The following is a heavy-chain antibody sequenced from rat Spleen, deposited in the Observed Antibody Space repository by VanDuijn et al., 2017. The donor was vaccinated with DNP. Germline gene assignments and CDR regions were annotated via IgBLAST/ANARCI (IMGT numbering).Heavy chain of an antibody. J-gene: IGHJ2*01. Sequence: EVKLVESGGGLVQPGRSLKLSCAASGFNFNDYWMGWVRQAPGKGLEWIGEINQDSRITKYIPYLKDKISISRDNVQNTLYLQMNKVGSEDTATYYWAREAEGVNYWGQGVMVTVSS. CDR1: GFNFNDYW. CDR2: INQDSRIT. D-gene: IGHD1-11*01. V-gene: IGHV4-2*01. CDR3: AREAEGVNY.